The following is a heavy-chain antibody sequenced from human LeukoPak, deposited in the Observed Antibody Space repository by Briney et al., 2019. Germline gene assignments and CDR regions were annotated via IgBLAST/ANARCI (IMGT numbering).Heavy chain of an antibody. J-gene: IGHJ4*02. D-gene: IGHD2-21*02. CDR1: GFTFSSYA. V-gene: IGHV3-23*01. Sequence: GGSLRLSCAASGFTFSSYAMSWVRQAPGKGLEWVSAISGSGGSTYYADSVKGRFTISRDNSKNTLYLQMKSLRAEDTAVYYCMKEPLYCGGDCYEPFDYWGQGTLVTVSS. CDR3: MKEPLYCGGDCYEPFDY. CDR2: ISGSGGST.